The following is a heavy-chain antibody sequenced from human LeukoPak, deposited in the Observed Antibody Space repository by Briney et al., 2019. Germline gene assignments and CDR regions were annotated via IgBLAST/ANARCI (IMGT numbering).Heavy chain of an antibody. CDR2: IKQDGSEK. Sequence: PGGSLRLSCAASGFTFSGYWMSWVRQAPGKGLEWVANIKQDGSEKYYVDSVKGRFTISRDNAKNLLYLQMNSLRAEDTAVYYCARPPPTYPTHSYYYYMDVCGKGTTVTISS. CDR1: GFTFSGYW. D-gene: IGHD2-2*01. J-gene: IGHJ6*03. V-gene: IGHV3-7*01. CDR3: ARPPPTYPTHSYYYYMDV.